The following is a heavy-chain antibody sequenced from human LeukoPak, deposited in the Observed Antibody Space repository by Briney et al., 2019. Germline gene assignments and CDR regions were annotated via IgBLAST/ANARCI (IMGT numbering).Heavy chain of an antibody. D-gene: IGHD1-26*01. V-gene: IGHV3-9*01. Sequence: PGRSLTLSCAGAGFSLDDYAMHWVRQPPGKGLEWVSSISWDSGNMAYADSVKGRFTISRDNAKNSLFLQMNSLRAEDTALYYCIKDMGFDLLKDAFDVWGQGTVVTVSS. CDR2: ISWDSGNM. CDR3: IKDMGFDLLKDAFDV. J-gene: IGHJ3*01. CDR1: GFSLDDYA.